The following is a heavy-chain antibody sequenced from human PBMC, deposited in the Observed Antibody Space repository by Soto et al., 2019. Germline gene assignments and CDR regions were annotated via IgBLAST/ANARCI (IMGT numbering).Heavy chain of an antibody. CDR3: ARSPPGGYHYYYGMDV. J-gene: IGHJ6*02. CDR1: GFPFSSYD. Sequence: GGSLRLSCAASGFPFSSYDMQWVRQATGKGLEWVSAIGTAGDTYYPGSVKGRFTISRENAKNSLYLQMNSLRAGDTAVYYCARSPPGGYHYYYGMDVWGQGTTVTVSS. V-gene: IGHV3-13*04. CDR2: IGTAGDT. D-gene: IGHD3-22*01.